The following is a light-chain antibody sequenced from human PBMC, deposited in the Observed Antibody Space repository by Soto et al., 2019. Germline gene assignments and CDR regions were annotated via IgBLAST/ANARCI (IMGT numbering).Light chain of an antibody. Sequence: EILMTQSPATLSVSPGERATLSCRASQSVFSILAWYQQKPGRAPRLLIYAASTRATGIPARFSGSGSGTEFTLTFSSLQSEDFAVYYCHQYNNWPLTFGGGTKVEIE. J-gene: IGKJ4*01. CDR3: HQYNNWPLT. CDR1: QSVFSI. CDR2: AAS. V-gene: IGKV3-15*01.